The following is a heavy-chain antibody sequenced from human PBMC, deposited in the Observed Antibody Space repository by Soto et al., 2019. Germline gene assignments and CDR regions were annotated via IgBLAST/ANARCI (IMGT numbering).Heavy chain of an antibody. V-gene: IGHV3-30*18. CDR1: GFTFSSYG. D-gene: IGHD1-26*01. CDR3: VKEMAGSYYSAYHFDY. Sequence: QVQLVESGGGVVQPGKSLSLSCVASGFTFSSYGMHWVRQAPGKGLAWVALISYDGSQKYFGVSVKGRFTISRDNSKNTLYLEMNSLRGDDTALYYCVKEMAGSYYSAYHFDYWGQGTQVTVSS. J-gene: IGHJ4*02. CDR2: ISYDGSQK.